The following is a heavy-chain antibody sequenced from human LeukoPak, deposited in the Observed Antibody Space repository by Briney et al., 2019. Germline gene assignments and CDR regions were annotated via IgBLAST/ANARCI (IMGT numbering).Heavy chain of an antibody. Sequence: GGSLRLSCAASGFTFSSYSMNWVRQAPGKGLEWVSSISSSSSYIYYADSVKGRFTISRDNAKNSLYLQMNSLRAEDTAVYYCARDADYDYVWGSYRKKYYFDYWGQGTLVTVSS. V-gene: IGHV3-21*01. CDR3: ARDADYDYVWGSYRKKYYFDY. CDR1: GFTFSSYS. D-gene: IGHD3-16*02. CDR2: ISSSSSYI. J-gene: IGHJ4*02.